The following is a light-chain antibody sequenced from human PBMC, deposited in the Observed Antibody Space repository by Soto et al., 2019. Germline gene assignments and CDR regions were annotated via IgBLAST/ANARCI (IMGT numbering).Light chain of an antibody. CDR1: SSDIGTYNF. Sequence: QSALTQPASVSASPGQSITISCTGTSSDIGTYNFVSWYQQHPGKAPKLMIFEVSNRPSWVSNRFSGSKSGNTASLTVSALQAEDEADYYCSSYTISNTWVFGGWTKLTVL. CDR2: EVS. J-gene: IGLJ3*02. CDR3: SSYTISNTWV. V-gene: IGLV2-14*01.